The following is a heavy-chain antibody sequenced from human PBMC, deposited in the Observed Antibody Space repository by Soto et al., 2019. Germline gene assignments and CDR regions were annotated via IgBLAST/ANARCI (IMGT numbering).Heavy chain of an antibody. CDR1: GFTFSSYW. CDR3: AKRPFCISSSCDQSHFFYY. CDR2: IKQDGSEK. V-gene: IGHV3-7*02. D-gene: IGHD2-2*01. Sequence: GGSLRLSCAASGFTFSSYWMSWVRQAPGKGLEWVANIKQDGSEKYYVDSVKGRFTISRDNSKNTLYLQMNSLRAEDTAVYYCAKRPFCISSSCDQSHFFYYWGQGTLVTVSS. J-gene: IGHJ4*02.